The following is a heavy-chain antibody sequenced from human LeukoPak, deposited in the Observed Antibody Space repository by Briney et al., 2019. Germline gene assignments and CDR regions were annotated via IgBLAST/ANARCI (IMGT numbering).Heavy chain of an antibody. CDR2: ISGSSSYI. V-gene: IGHV3-21*01. J-gene: IGHJ4*02. CDR1: GFSFSTYS. CDR3: ARRLAGDSFDY. Sequence: GGSLRLSCTASGFSFSTYSMNWVRQAPGKGLEWVSSISGSSSYIYYADSVKGRFTISRDNAKNSLYLQMSSLRAEDTAVYYCARRLAGDSFDYWGQGTLVTVSS.